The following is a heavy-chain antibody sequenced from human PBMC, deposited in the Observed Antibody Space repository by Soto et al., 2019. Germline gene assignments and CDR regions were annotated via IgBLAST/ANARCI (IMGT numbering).Heavy chain of an antibody. V-gene: IGHV4-34*01. CDR3: ARGNERGSSRGLNWFDP. CDR1: GGSFSGYY. D-gene: IGHD6-13*01. J-gene: IGHJ5*02. Sequence: SETLSLTCAVYGGSFSGYYWSWIRQPPGKGLEWIGEINHSGSTNYNPSLKSRVTISVDTSKNQFSLKLSSVTAADTAVYYCARGNERGSSRGLNWFDPWGQGTLVTVSS. CDR2: INHSGST.